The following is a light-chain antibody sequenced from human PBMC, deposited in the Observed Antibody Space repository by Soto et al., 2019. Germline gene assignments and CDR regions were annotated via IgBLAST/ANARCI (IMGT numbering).Light chain of an antibody. CDR1: NIGSKR. CDR3: QVWDITTDHYV. Sequence: SYELTQPPSVSVAPEKTARLTCGGDNIGSKRVHWYRQKPGQAPVLVIYYDSDRPSGIPERFSGSNSGNTATLTINRVESGDEADYYCQVWDITTDHYVFGTGTKLTVL. V-gene: IGLV3-21*04. CDR2: YDS. J-gene: IGLJ1*01.